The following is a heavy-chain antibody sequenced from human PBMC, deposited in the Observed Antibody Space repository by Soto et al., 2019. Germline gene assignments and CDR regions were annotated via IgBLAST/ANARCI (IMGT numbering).Heavy chain of an antibody. J-gene: IGHJ4*02. V-gene: IGHV5-51*01. CDR1: GYSFDTYW. D-gene: IGHD3-22*01. CDR2: IYPRDSDH. Sequence: EVQLVQSGAEVKKPGDSLKISCKGSGYSFDTYWIGWLRQGPGKGLEWMGIIYPRDSDHKYSPSFQGQVTISAAKSITPAYLQWSSLKASDTAMYYCARQYSDSSGYPSPPDYWGQRTLVTVSS. CDR3: ARQYSDSSGYPSPPDY.